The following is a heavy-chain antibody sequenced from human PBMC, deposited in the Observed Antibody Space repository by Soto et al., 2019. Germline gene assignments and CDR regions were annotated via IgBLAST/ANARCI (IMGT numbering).Heavy chain of an antibody. CDR2: MRGGMGDST. V-gene: IGHV3-23*01. Sequence: EVQLLESGGGLVQAGGSLRLSCVASGFTLTAYAMNWVRQPPGKGLEWVSAMRGGMGDSTYYADSVKGRFTVTRDNSKNTLHMQMNSLRVEDTADYYDANNRGCGGQGTLVTVSS. CDR1: GFTLTAYA. CDR3: ANNRGC. D-gene: IGHD7-27*01. J-gene: IGHJ4*02.